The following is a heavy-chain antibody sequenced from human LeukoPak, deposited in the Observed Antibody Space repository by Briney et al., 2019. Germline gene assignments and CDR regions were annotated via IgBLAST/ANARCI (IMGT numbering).Heavy chain of an antibody. CDR3: ASEGGDASFDY. CDR2: ISSSSSYT. V-gene: IGHV3-11*05. Sequence: PGGSLRLSCAASGFTFSDYYMSWIRQAPGKGLEWVSYISSSSSYTNYADSVKGRFTISRDNAKNSLYLQINSLRAEDTAVYYCASEGGDASFDYWGQGTLVTVSS. D-gene: IGHD2-21*01. CDR1: GFTFSDYY. J-gene: IGHJ4*02.